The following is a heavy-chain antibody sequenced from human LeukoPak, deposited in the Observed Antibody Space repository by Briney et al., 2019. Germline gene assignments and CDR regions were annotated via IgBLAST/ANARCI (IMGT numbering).Heavy chain of an antibody. D-gene: IGHD3-10*01. CDR3: TRDRGDPHHYFDY. CDR2: IRSKAYGGTT. CDR1: GFTFGDYA. J-gene: IGHJ4*02. V-gene: IGHV3-49*04. Sequence: GGSLRLSCTASGFTFGDYAMSWVRQAPGKGLEWVGFIRSKAYGGTTEYAASVKGRFTISRDDSISIAYLQMNSLKTEDTAVYYCTRDRGDPHHYFDYWGQGTLVTVSS.